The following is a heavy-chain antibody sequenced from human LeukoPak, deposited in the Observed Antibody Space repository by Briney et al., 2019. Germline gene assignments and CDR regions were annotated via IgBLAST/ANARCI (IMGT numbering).Heavy chain of an antibody. V-gene: IGHV1-8*01. CDR2: MNPNSGNT. CDR3: ARRGGEQWLVREYYFDH. CDR1: GYTFTSYD. J-gene: IGHJ4*02. Sequence: GASVKVSCKASGYTFTSYDINWVRQATGQGLEWMGWMNPNSGNTGYAQKFQGRVTMTRNTSISTAYMELSSLRSEDTAVYYCARRGGEQWLVREYYFDHWGQGTLVTVSS. D-gene: IGHD6-19*01.